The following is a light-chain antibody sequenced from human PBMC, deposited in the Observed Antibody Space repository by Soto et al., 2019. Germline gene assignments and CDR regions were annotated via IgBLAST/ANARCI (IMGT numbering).Light chain of an antibody. J-gene: IGKJ1*01. CDR2: DAS. CDR3: QQFDRSPWP. Sequence: EIVLPQSPGPLSLSPAERATLSCRASQIITNNHLAWYQQKPGQAPGLLIYDASSRATGIPDRFSGSGYGTEFTLTLTSLEPEDFALYYCQQFDRSPWPFGQGPRVEIK. V-gene: IGKV3-20*01. CDR1: QIITNNH.